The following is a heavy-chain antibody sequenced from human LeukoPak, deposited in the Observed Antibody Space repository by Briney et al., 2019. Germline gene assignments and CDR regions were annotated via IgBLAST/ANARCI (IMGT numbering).Heavy chain of an antibody. D-gene: IGHD3-22*01. V-gene: IGHV4-34*01. CDR3: ATVWRYYDSSGYSYYFDY. CDR2: INHSGST. Sequence: SETLSLTCAVYVGSFSGYYWSWIRQPPGKGLEWIGEINHSGSTNYNPSLKSRVTISVDTSKNQFSLKLSSVTAADTAVYYCATVWRYYDSSGYSYYFDYWGQGTLVTVSS. J-gene: IGHJ4*02. CDR1: VGSFSGYY.